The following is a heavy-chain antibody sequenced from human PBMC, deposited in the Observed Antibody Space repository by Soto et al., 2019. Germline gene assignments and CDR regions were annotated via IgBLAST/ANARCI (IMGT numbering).Heavy chain of an antibody. D-gene: IGHD1-20*01. CDR2: ITGSGDYT. CDR3: ARRITSSFDY. CDR1: GFPFSIYN. Sequence: EVQLLESGGGLVQPGGPLSLSCIAPGFPFSIYNMNWVRQAPGKGLEWVSVITGSGDYTNYADSVKGRFTISRDNSKNTLYLQMNSLRAEDTAMYFCARRITSSFDYWGQGTLVTVSS. V-gene: IGHV3-23*01. J-gene: IGHJ4*02.